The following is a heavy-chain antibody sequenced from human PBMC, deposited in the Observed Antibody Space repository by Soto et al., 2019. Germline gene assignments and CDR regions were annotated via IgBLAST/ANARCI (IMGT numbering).Heavy chain of an antibody. D-gene: IGHD2-15*01. CDR2: IYYSGST. CDR1: GGSISSYY. V-gene: IGHV4-59*01. J-gene: IGHJ5*02. CDR3: ARYIVVVVAADYLSNWFDP. Sequence: SETLSLTCTVSGGSISSYYWSWIRQPPGKGLEWIGYIYYSGSTNYNPSLKSRVTISVDTSKNQFSLKLSSVTAADTAVYYCARYIVVVVAADYLSNWFDPWGQGSLVTVSS.